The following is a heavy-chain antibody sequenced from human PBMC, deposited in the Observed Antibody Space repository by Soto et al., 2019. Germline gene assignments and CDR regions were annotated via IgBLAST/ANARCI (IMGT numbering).Heavy chain of an antibody. D-gene: IGHD6-6*01. CDR1: SGSLSGYY. Sequence: PSETLSLTCSLYSGSLSGYYWSWIRQPPGKGLEWIGEISPSGTTNYSPSLKSRVSISVDTSKNQFSLNLTSLTAADTAVDYCASAPKVSGSAQTRPDFWGQGSQVTVSS. CDR2: ISPSGTT. J-gene: IGHJ4*02. V-gene: IGHV4-34*01. CDR3: ASAPKVSGSAQTRPDF.